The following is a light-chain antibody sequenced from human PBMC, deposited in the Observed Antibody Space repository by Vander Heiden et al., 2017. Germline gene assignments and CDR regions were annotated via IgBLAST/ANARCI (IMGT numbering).Light chain of an antibody. CDR1: KLGDKY. CDR2: EES. Sequence: SYELTQPPSVSVSPVRTASITCSGDKLGDKYACWYQQKPGQSTVLVIYEESKRPSGIPERFSGSNSGNTATLTISGTQAMDEADYYCQAWDSSTYVVFGGGTKLTVL. J-gene: IGLJ2*01. V-gene: IGLV3-1*01. CDR3: QAWDSSTYVV.